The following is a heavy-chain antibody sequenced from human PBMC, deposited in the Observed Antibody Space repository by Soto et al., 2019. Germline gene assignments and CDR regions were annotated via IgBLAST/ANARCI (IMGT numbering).Heavy chain of an antibody. CDR2: IYYTGTT. D-gene: IGHD1-1*01. CDR1: GGSVSGYY. Sequence: SETLSLTCSVSGGSVSGYYWSWIRQPPGKGLEWIGYIYYTGTTIYSPSLDRRVTLSVDTAKDQVSLRLTSVTPADTAVYYCARHPTIARFENGLDVWGQGTMVTVSS. CDR3: ARHPTIARFENGLDV. J-gene: IGHJ6*02. V-gene: IGHV4-59*08.